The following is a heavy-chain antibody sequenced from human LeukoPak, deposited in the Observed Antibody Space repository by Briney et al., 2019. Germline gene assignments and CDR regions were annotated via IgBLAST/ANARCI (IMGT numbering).Heavy chain of an antibody. CDR3: ARHIVVVVAATSGDWFDP. CDR1: GYTFTSSG. Sequence: GASVKVSCKASGYTFTSSGISWVRQAPGQGLEWMGWISAYNGNTNYAQKLQGRVTMTTDTSTSTAYMELRSLRSDDTAVYYCARHIVVVVAATSGDWFDPWGQGTLVTVSS. D-gene: IGHD2-15*01. CDR2: ISAYNGNT. V-gene: IGHV1-18*01. J-gene: IGHJ5*02.